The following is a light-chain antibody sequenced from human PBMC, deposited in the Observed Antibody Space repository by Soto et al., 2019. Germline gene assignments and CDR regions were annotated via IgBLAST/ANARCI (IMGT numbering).Light chain of an antibody. CDR1: QDISNY. Sequence: DIQMTQSTSSLSASVGDRVTITCQASQDISNYLNWYQQKPGKTPKLLIYDASNLETGVPSRFSGSGSGTYFTFTISSLQPEDIATYYCQQYDNLPITFGQGTRLEIK. V-gene: IGKV1-33*01. J-gene: IGKJ5*01. CDR3: QQYDNLPIT. CDR2: DAS.